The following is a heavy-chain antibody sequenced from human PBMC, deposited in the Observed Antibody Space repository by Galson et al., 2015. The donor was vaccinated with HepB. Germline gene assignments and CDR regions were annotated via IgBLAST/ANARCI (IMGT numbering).Heavy chain of an antibody. Sequence: SLRLSCAASGFTFSSYGMHWVRQAPGKGLEWVAVISYDGSNKYYADSVKGRFTISRDNSKNTLYLQMNSLRAEDTAVYYCAKPGLNYDFWSGYYTSLYFDYWGQGTLVTVSS. CDR3: AKPGLNYDFWSGYYTSLYFDY. CDR1: GFTFSSYG. CDR2: ISYDGSNK. V-gene: IGHV3-30*18. J-gene: IGHJ4*02. D-gene: IGHD3-3*01.